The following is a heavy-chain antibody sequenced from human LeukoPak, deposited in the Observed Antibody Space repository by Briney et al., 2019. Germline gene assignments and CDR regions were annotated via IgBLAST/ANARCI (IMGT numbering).Heavy chain of an antibody. CDR1: GFPFSDFS. CDR3: ARDRVRYGMDV. Sequence: GGSLRLSCATSGFPFSDFSMSWVRQAPGKGLEWISTTNSGGTSTYYAESVKGRFTISRDNSKNTLYLQMSSLRAEDTAVYYCARDRVRYGMDVWGQGTTVTVSS. V-gene: IGHV3-23*01. CDR2: TNSGGTST. D-gene: IGHD3-10*01. J-gene: IGHJ6*02.